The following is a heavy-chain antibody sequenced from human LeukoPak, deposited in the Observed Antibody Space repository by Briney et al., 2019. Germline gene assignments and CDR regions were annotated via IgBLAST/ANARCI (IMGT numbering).Heavy chain of an antibody. CDR3: ARGGYAHYYGMDV. Sequence: GGSLRLSCAASGFTVSTNYMSWVRQAPGKGLEWVSVIYSGGTTNYADSAKGRFTISRDNSKNTVYLQMNSLRAEDTAAYYCARGGYAHYYGMDVWGQGTTVTVSS. CDR1: GFTVSTNY. V-gene: IGHV3-53*01. J-gene: IGHJ6*02. D-gene: IGHD5-18*01. CDR2: IYSGGTT.